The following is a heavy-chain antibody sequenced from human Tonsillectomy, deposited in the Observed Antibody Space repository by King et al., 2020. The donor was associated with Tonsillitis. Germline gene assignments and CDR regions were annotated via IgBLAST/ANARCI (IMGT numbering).Heavy chain of an antibody. Sequence: VQLVESGGGVVQPGRSLRLSCAASGFTFSSYAMHWVRQAPGKGLEWVAVISYDGSNKYYADSVKGRFTISRDNSKNTLYLQMNSLRAEDTAVYYCAREGVYYYDSSGYWKNTHAFDIWGQGTMVTVSS. CDR1: GFTFSSYA. J-gene: IGHJ3*02. D-gene: IGHD3-22*01. V-gene: IGHV3-30*04. CDR2: ISYDGSNK. CDR3: AREGVYYYDSSGYWKNTHAFDI.